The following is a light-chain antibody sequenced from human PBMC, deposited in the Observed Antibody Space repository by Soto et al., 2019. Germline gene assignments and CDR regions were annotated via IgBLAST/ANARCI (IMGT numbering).Light chain of an antibody. J-gene: IGKJ1*01. V-gene: IGKV3-20*01. CDR1: QSVSSSY. Sequence: EIVLTQSPGTLSLSPGERATLSCRASQSVSSSYLAWYQQKPGQAPRLLIYGASSRATGIPDRFSGSGSGTDFTLTISRLEAEDFAYYYCQQYGSPPMTFGQGTKVEIK. CDR2: GAS. CDR3: QQYGSPPMT.